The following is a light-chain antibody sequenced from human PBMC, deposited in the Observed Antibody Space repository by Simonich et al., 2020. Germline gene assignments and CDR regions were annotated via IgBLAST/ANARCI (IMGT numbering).Light chain of an antibody. CDR2: STT. Sequence: QTWVTQEPSFSVSPGGTVTLTCALSSDSVSTSYYPIWYQPTPGQAPPPLIYSTTTRSSGVPARFSGSIHGNKAALTITGAQADDESDYYWVLYMGSGIWVFGGGTKLTVL. CDR3: VLYMGSGIWV. V-gene: IGLV8-61*01. J-gene: IGLJ3*02. CDR1: SDSVSTSYY.